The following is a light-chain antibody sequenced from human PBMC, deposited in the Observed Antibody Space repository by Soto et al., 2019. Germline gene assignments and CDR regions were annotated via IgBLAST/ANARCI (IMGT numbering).Light chain of an antibody. Sequence: DIPITQSPASLSASVGDRVTITCRASQSISSYLNWYQQKPGKAPKLLIYAASSLQSGVPSRFSGSGSGTEFTLSISSLKPDDFATYYCQQYKSDFRTFGQGSKV. V-gene: IGKV1-39*01. CDR2: AAS. CDR3: QQYKSDFRT. J-gene: IGKJ1*01. CDR1: QSISSY.